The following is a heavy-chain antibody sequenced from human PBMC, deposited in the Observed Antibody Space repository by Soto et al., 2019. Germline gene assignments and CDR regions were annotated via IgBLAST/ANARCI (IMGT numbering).Heavy chain of an antibody. CDR3: AKDPWNYPENYYYYGMDV. D-gene: IGHD1-7*01. V-gene: IGHV3-23*01. CDR2: ISGSGGST. J-gene: IGHJ6*02. CDR1: GITFSNYA. Sequence: HPGGSLRLSCAASGITFSNYAMSWVRQAPGKGLEWVSGISGSGGSTYYADSVKGRFTISRDNSKNTLYLQMNSLRAEDTAVYYCAKDPWNYPENYYYYGMDVWGQGTTVTVSS.